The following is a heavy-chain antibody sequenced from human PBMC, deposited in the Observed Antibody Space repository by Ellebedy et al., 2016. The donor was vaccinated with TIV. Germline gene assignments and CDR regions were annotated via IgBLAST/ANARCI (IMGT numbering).Heavy chain of an antibody. CDR3: VTVGYGVDV. D-gene: IGHD3-16*01. CDR1: GFTFSGYE. V-gene: IGHV3-15*01. Sequence: GGSLRLSCAASGFTFSGYEMNWVRQAPGRGPEWIARIKYETDFAPTDYAASVTGRFTISRDNSKNSLYLQMNSLKIEDTGEYYCVTVGYGVDVWGRGTTVIVSS. CDR2: IKYETDFAPT. J-gene: IGHJ6*02.